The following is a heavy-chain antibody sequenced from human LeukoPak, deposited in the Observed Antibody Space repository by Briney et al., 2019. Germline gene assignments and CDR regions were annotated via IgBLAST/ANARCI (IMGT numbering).Heavy chain of an antibody. CDR1: GRPFRCYF. D-gene: IGHD3-10*01. J-gene: IGHJ4*02. V-gene: IGHV4-34*01. Sequence: PSETLPLTCGVYGRPFRCYFGSWIRQPPGKGLEWNGEINHRESTNYNPSLKSRVTICVDTSKSQFSLKLSSVTAADTGVYYSARVLPAAVRGVIIGRYFDYWGQGTLVTVSS. CDR3: ARVLPAAVRGVIIGRYFDY. CDR2: INHREST.